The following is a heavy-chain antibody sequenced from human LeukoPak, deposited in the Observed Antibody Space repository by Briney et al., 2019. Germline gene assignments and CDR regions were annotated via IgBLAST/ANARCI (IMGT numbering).Heavy chain of an antibody. D-gene: IGHD5-18*01. CDR2: IYSGGST. V-gene: IGHV3-66*01. J-gene: IGHJ4*02. Sequence: PGGSLRLSCAASGFTVSSNYMSWVRQAPGKGLEWVSVIYSGGSTYYADSAKGRFTISRDNSKNTLYLQMNSLRAEDTAVYYCAREGTAMVFDYWGQGTLVTVSS. CDR1: GFTVSSNY. CDR3: AREGTAMVFDY.